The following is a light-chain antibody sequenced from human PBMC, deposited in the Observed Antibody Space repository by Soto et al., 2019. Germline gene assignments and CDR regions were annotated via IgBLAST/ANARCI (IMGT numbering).Light chain of an antibody. CDR2: AAS. Sequence: IQLTQSPSSLSASVGDRVTITCRASQGISSYLAWYQQKPGKAPKLLIYAASTLQSGVPSRFSGSGSGTDFPLTISRLQPEDFATYYCPQVNPRIFGQGKRLEIK. CDR1: QGISSY. V-gene: IGKV1-9*01. CDR3: PQVNPRI. J-gene: IGKJ5*01.